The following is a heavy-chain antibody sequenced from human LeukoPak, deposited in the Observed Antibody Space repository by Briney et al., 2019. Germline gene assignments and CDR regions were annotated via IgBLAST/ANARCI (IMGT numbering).Heavy chain of an antibody. D-gene: IGHD4-17*01. Sequence: GASVKVSCKASGYTFTGYYMHWVRQAPGQGLEWMGWINPNSGGTTYAQKFQGRVTMTRDTSISTAYMELSRLRSDDTAVYYCARDLVPYGDQDYWGQGTLVTVSS. CDR2: INPNSGGT. J-gene: IGHJ4*02. V-gene: IGHV1-2*02. CDR1: GYTFTGYY. CDR3: ARDLVPYGDQDY.